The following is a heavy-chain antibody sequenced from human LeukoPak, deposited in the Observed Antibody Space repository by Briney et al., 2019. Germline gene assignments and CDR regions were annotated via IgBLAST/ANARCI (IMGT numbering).Heavy chain of an antibody. V-gene: IGHV1-18*01. CDR1: GYTFTSYG. J-gene: IGHJ5*02. D-gene: IGHD2-2*01. Sequence: ASVKVSCKASGYTFTSYGIGWVRQAPGQGLEYMGWINAYNSNTYYAQKLQGRVTMTTDTSTSTAYMELRSLRSDDTAVYYCAREERYCSSTRCCVGMGNDLWGQGTLITVSS. CDR3: AREERYCSSTRCCVGMGNDL. CDR2: INAYNSNT.